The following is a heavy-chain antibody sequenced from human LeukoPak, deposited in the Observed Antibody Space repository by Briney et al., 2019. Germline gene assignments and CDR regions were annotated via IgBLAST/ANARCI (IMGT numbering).Heavy chain of an antibody. V-gene: IGHV3-7*04. Sequence: GGSLRLSCAASGFTFGNYWMAWVRQAPGKGLEWVASIKFDESEKHYVDSVKGRFTISRDTAKNSLYLQMNSLGAEETAVYFCTRVTTNGYFEYWGQGTLVTVSS. CDR2: IKFDESEK. CDR1: GFTFGNYW. D-gene: IGHD1-1*01. CDR3: TRVTTNGYFEY. J-gene: IGHJ4*02.